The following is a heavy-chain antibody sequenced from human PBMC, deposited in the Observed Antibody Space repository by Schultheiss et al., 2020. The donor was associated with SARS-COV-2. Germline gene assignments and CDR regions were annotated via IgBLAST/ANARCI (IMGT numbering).Heavy chain of an antibody. D-gene: IGHD3-10*01. Sequence: ASVKVSCKASGYTFTSYYMHWVRQAPGQGLEWMGWINPNSGGTNYAQKFQGRVTMTRDTSISTAYMELSRLRSEDTAVYYCARGPMVDLGCFDSWGQGTLVTVSS. V-gene: IGHV1-2*02. J-gene: IGHJ4*02. CDR2: INPNSGGT. CDR3: ARGPMVDLGCFDS. CDR1: GYTFTSYY.